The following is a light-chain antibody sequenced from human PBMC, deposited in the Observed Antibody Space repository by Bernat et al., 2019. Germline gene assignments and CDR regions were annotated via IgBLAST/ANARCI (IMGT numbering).Light chain of an antibody. CDR3: SAWDSSLSAWV. V-gene: IGLV10-54*04. J-gene: IGLJ3*02. CDR1: SNNVGYQG. Sequence: QAGLTQPPSVSKGLRETATLTCTGNSNNVGYQGAAWLQQHQGHPPKLLSYRNHNRPSGISERFSASRSENTASLTITGLRPEDEADCYCSAWDSSLSAWVFGGGTKLTVL. CDR2: RNH.